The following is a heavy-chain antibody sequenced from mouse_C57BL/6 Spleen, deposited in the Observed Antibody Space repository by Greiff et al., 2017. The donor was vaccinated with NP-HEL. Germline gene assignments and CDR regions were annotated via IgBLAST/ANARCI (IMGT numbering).Heavy chain of an antibody. Sequence: EVKLMESGPGLVKPSQSLSLTCSVTGYSITSGYYWNWFRQFPGNNLEWMGYISYDGSNNYNPSLKNRISITRDTSKNQFFLKLNSVTTEDTATYYCARFYGGGYFDVWGTGTTVTVSS. CDR2: ISYDGSN. V-gene: IGHV3-6*01. CDR3: ARFYGGGYFDV. CDR1: GYSITSGYY. J-gene: IGHJ1*03. D-gene: IGHD1-1*01.